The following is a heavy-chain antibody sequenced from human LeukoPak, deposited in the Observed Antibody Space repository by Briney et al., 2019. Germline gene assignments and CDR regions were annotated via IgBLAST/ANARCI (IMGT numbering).Heavy chain of an antibody. V-gene: IGHV3-48*03. CDR2: ISRSGNTI. CDR3: ARVATMVRVPLDALDI. J-gene: IGHJ3*02. D-gene: IGHD3-10*01. Sequence: GGSLRLSCAISGFTFSGCELTWVRQAPGKGLEWISYISRSGNTIYYADSVKGRFTTSRDNAKNSLYLQMNSLRVEDTAVYYCARVATMVRVPLDALDIWGQGIMVSVSS. CDR1: GFTFSGCE.